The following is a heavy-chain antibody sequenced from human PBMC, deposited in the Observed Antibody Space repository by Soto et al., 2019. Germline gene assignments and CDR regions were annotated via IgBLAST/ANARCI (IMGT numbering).Heavy chain of an antibody. D-gene: IGHD5-12*01. CDR2: IIPIYGSA. J-gene: IGHJ6*02. CDR1: GDTFSGYV. V-gene: IGHV1-69*06. CDR3: ARGSLVARGSYYYYGMDV. Sequence: QVPLVQSGADVKKPGSSLKVSCRTSGDTFSGYVFSWVRQAPGQGLEWMGAIIPIYGSANYAQKFQGRVMITADKSTSATHMEVSSLTSEDTAVYYCARGSLVARGSYYYYGMDVWGQGTTVTVSS.